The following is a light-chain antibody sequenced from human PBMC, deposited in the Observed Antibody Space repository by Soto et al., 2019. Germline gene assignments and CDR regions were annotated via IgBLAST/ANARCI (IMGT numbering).Light chain of an antibody. J-gene: IGKJ4*01. CDR3: QRSFSTPLT. CDR1: QSISSY. V-gene: IGKV1-39*01. CDR2: AAY. Sequence: DIQMTQSPSSLSASVGDIVTITCRASQSISSYLHWYQQKPGKGPKLLIDAAYSLQSRVPSRFSGSGSGTDFTLTISSLQPEDFATYYCQRSFSTPLTFGGGNKVEIK.